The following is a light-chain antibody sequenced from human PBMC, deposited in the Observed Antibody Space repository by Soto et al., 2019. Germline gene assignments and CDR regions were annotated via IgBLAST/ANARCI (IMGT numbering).Light chain of an antibody. CDR3: QQYNNWPPWT. CDR1: QSVSSN. CDR2: GAY. V-gene: IGKV3-15*01. Sequence: VMTQSPATLSLSPGESATLSCRASQSVSSNLAWYQQKPCQAPRLLIYGAYTRATGIPARFSGSGSGTEFTLTISSLQSEDFAVYYCQQYNNWPPWTCGQGTQVDIK. J-gene: IGKJ1*01.